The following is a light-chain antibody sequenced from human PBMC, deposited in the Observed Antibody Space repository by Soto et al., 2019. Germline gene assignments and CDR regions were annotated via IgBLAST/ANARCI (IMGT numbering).Light chain of an antibody. CDR1: QTISSW. CDR2: DAS. V-gene: IGKV1-5*01. Sequence: DIQMTQSPSTLSGSVGDRVTITCLASQTISSWLAWYQQQPGKAPKLLIYDASNLESGVPSRFSGSGSGTDFTLTISSLQPEDFATYYCQQSYSTPWTFGQGTKVDIK. CDR3: QQSYSTPWT. J-gene: IGKJ1*01.